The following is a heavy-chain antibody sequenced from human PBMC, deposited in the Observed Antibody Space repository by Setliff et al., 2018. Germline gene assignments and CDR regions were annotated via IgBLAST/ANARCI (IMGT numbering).Heavy chain of an antibody. Sequence: PGESLKISCKASGYSFVSFWIGWVRQMPGKGLEWMGVIYPGDSDTRYSPSFQGQVTISADKSINTAYLQWSSLKASDTAIYYCTRHEDRNKCTSSSCYRENDAFDVWGQGAMVTVS. J-gene: IGHJ3*01. CDR3: TRHEDRNKCTSSSCYRENDAFDV. V-gene: IGHV5-51*01. CDR1: GYSFVSFW. D-gene: IGHD2-2*01. CDR2: IYPGDSDT.